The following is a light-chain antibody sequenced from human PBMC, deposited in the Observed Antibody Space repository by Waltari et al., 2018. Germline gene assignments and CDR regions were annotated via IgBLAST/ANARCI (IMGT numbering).Light chain of an antibody. CDR3: SSYTSSSTFDVV. CDR2: DVS. Sequence: QSALTQPASVSGSPGQSITIPCPGASSYVGGYHYVSWYQQHPGKAPKLMISDVSKRPSGVSNRFSGSKSGNTASLTISGLQAEDEADYYCSSYTSSSTFDVVFGGGTKLTVL. J-gene: IGLJ2*01. CDR1: SSYVGGYHY. V-gene: IGLV2-14*01.